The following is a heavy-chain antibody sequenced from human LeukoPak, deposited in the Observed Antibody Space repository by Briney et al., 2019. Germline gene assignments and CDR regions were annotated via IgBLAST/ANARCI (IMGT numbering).Heavy chain of an antibody. CDR2: IKQDGSEK. V-gene: IGHV3-7*01. D-gene: IGHD6-13*01. CDR1: GYTFTSYG. Sequence: ASVKVSCKASGYTFTSYGISWVRQAPGKGLEWVANIKQDGSEKYYVDSVKGRFTISRDNAKNSLYLQMNSLRAEDTAVYYCAREKWDDTEQQLVLFDYWGQGTLVTVSS. J-gene: IGHJ4*02. CDR3: AREKWDDTEQQLVLFDY.